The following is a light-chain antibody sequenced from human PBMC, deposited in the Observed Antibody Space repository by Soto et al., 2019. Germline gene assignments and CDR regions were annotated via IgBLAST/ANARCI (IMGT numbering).Light chain of an antibody. Sequence: EIVLTQSPGTLSLSPGERATLSCRASQSLSSSQLAWYQQKPGQAPRLLIHDASSRATGISDRFTGSGSGTAFTLTITPLEPEDFAVYYCQQYGSSPRTFGLGTKVEIK. CDR3: QQYGSSPRT. CDR1: QSLSSSQ. V-gene: IGKV3-20*01. CDR2: DAS. J-gene: IGKJ1*01.